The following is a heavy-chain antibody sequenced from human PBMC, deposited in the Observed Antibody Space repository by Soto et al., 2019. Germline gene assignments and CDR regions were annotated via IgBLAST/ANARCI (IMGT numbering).Heavy chain of an antibody. CDR1: GGSISNGGYS. CDR2: MYHSGST. V-gene: IGHV4-30-2*01. CDR3: ARVKTYYDFWSGYYDSDYYGMDV. J-gene: IGHJ6*02. D-gene: IGHD3-3*01. Sequence: SETLSLTCAVSGGSISNGGYSWSWIRQPPGKGLEWIGYMYHSGSTYYNPSLKSRVTISIDRSKNQFSLKLSSVTAADTAVYYCARVKTYYDFWSGYYDSDYYGMDVWGQGTTVTVSS.